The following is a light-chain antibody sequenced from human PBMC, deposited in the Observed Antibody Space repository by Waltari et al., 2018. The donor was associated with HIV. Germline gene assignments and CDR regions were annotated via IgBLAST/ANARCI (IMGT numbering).Light chain of an antibody. CDR1: RSNIGNND. Sequence: QSVLTQPPSASGTPGQRVTISCSGSRSNIGNNDVYWFQHLPGTAPKLLIYRISQRPSGVPDRFTGSKSGTSASLAISGLRSEDEADYYCDAWDNSLSGRVFGGGTKLTVL. CDR2: RIS. CDR3: DAWDNSLSGRV. V-gene: IGLV1-47*01. J-gene: IGLJ3*02.